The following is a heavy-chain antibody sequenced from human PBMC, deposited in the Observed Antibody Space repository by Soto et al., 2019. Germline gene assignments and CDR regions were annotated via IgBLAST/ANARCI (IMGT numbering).Heavy chain of an antibody. CDR1: RFTFSSHS. J-gene: IGHJ4*02. D-gene: IGHD6-19*01. V-gene: IGHV3-30*04. CDR3: ARGASIVVAGTSFDY. Sequence: QVQLVESGGGVVQPGRSLRLSCAASRFTFSSHSMHWVRQAPGKGLEWVAVIAFDGSYKYYADSVKGRFTISRDNSKNNLYLQMNSLRAEDTAVYYCARGASIVVAGTSFDYWGQGTLVTVS. CDR2: IAFDGSYK.